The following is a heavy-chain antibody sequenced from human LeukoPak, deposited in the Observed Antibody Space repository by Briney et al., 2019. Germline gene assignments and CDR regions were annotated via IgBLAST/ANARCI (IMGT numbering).Heavy chain of an antibody. CDR2: ISGSGGST. D-gene: IGHD6-13*01. CDR3: AKDIWGAAAEGYFDY. Sequence: GGSLRLSFAASGFTFSSYAMSWVRQAPGKGLEWVSAISGSGGSTYYADSVKGRFTISRDNSKNTLYLQMNSLRAEDTAVYYCAKDIWGAAAEGYFDYWGQGTLVTVSS. CDR1: GFTFSSYA. J-gene: IGHJ4*02. V-gene: IGHV3-23*01.